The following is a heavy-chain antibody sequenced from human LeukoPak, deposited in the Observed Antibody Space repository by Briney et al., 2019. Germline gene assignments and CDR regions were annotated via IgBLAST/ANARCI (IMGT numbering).Heavy chain of an antibody. CDR2: ISGSGGST. Sequence: GGSLRLSCAASGFTFSSYAMSWVRQAPGKGLEWVSAISGSGGSTYYADSVKGRFTISRDNSKNTLYLQMNSLRAEDTAVYYCAKDHPNRGYSYGRVDYWGQGTLVTVSS. J-gene: IGHJ4*02. CDR3: AKDHPNRGYSYGRVDY. D-gene: IGHD5-18*01. CDR1: GFTFSSYA. V-gene: IGHV3-23*01.